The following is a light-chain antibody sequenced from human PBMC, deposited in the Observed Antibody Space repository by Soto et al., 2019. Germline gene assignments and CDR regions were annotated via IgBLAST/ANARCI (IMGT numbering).Light chain of an antibody. V-gene: IGKV1-12*01. Sequence: DIHMTQSPSSVSASVGDSVIITCRASQDISSWVAWYQQKPGKAPKLMISAASSLESGVPRRFSGSGSGTDFILIISSLQPEDFATYFCQQGDSFPFTFGGGTKVEIK. J-gene: IGKJ4*01. CDR3: QQGDSFPFT. CDR1: QDISSW. CDR2: AAS.